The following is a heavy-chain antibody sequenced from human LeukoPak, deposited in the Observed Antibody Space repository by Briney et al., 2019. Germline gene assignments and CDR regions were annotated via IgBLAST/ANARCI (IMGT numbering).Heavy chain of an antibody. CDR3: ARDERYSSSSKYYYYGMDV. V-gene: IGHV4-59*01. CDR2: IYYSGST. CDR1: GGSISSYY. J-gene: IGHJ6*02. D-gene: IGHD6-13*01. Sequence: SETLSLTCTVSGGSISSYYWSWIRQPAGKGLEWIGYIYYSGSTNYNPSLKSRVTISVDTSKNQFSLKLSSVTAADTAVYYCARDERYSSSSKYYYYGMDVWGQGTTVTVSS.